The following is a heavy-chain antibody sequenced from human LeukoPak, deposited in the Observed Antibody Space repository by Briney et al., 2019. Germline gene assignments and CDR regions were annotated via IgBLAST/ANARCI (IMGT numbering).Heavy chain of an antibody. CDR1: GFTFSTYA. V-gene: IGHV3-23*01. Sequence: GGSLRLSCAASGFTFSTYAMTWVRQAPGKGLEWVSTMTVSGGHTYYADSVKGRFTISRDNSKNTLYLQVNSLRADDMAVYYCAKDAVAPGSSGDFFDYWGQGTLVTVSS. J-gene: IGHJ4*02. D-gene: IGHD3-10*01. CDR3: AKDAVAPGSSGDFFDY. CDR2: MTVSGGHT.